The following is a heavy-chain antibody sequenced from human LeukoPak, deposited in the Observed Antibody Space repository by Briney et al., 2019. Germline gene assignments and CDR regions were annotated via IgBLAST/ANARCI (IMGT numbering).Heavy chain of an antibody. CDR3: AKENYYDSVLS. D-gene: IGHD3-22*01. J-gene: IGHJ3*01. CDR1: GFTFSSYG. Sequence: GGSLRLSCAASGFTFSSYGMHWVRQAPGKGLEWVAVTWYDGSNKYYADSVKGRFTISRDNSKNTLYLQMNSLRAEDTAVYYCAKENYYDSVLSWGQGTMVTVSS. V-gene: IGHV3-33*06. CDR2: TWYDGSNK.